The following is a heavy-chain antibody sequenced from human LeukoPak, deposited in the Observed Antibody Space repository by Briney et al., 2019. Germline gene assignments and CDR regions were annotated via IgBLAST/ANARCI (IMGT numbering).Heavy chain of an antibody. CDR3: ARNRNTGPDPYDALDV. V-gene: IGHV1-2*02. Sequence: ASVKVSCKASGYTFTDYYINWVRQAPGQGLECMGWVNPDTTGTTFGQKFQDRVAVTWDASSFIVYLELRNLRSDDTAVYYCARNRNTGPDPYDALDVWGQGTMVTVSS. CDR2: VNPDTTGT. J-gene: IGHJ3*01. D-gene: IGHD1-1*01. CDR1: GYTFTDYY.